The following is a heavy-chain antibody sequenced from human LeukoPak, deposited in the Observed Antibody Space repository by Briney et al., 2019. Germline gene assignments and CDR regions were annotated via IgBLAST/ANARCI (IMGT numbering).Heavy chain of an antibody. CDR1: GGSFSGYY. V-gene: IGHV4-34*01. D-gene: IGHD2-8*01. Sequence: PSETLSLTCAVYGGSFSGYYWSWIRQSPGKGLEWIGSIHYSGNTYSNPSLKSRVTISVDTSKNQFSLKVRSVTAADTAVYYCARQWDYWGQGTLVTVSS. CDR3: ARQWDY. J-gene: IGHJ4*02. CDR2: IHYSGNT.